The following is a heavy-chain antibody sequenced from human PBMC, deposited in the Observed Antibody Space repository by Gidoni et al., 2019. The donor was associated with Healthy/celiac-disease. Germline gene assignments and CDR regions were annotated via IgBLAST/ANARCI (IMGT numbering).Heavy chain of an antibody. V-gene: IGHV3-21*01. J-gene: IGHJ5*02. CDR3: ARDPPARVIPDWFDP. CDR2: ISSSSSYI. CDR1: GVTCRSYS. Sequence: EVQLVESGGGLVKPGGSLRLHCAAAGVTCRSYSMNWVRQAPGKGLDWVSSISSSSSYIDDAHSVKARFTISRDNAKNSLYLQMNSLSSEDTAVYYCARDPPARVIPDWFDPWGQGTLVTVSS.